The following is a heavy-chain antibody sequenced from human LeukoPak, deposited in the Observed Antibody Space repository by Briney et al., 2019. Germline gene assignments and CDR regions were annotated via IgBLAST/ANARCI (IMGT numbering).Heavy chain of an antibody. CDR3: AKTHDSSGPISRIFDY. Sequence: GGSLRLSCAASGFTFSSYAMHWVRQAPGKGLEWVAVISYDGSNKYYADSVKGRFTISRDNSKNTLYLQMNSLRAEDTAVYYCAKTHDSSGPISRIFDYWGQGTLVTVSS. V-gene: IGHV3-30-3*02. CDR2: ISYDGSNK. CDR1: GFTFSSYA. D-gene: IGHD3-22*01. J-gene: IGHJ4*02.